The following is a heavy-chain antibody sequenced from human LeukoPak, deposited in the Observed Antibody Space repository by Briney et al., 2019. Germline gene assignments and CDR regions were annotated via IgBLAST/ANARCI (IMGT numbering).Heavy chain of an antibody. J-gene: IGHJ4*02. D-gene: IGHD1-26*01. CDR1: GYTFTSYD. CDR3: ASGYLSGSTYYFDY. Sequence: ASVKVSCKASGYTFTSYDINWVRQATGQGLEWMGWMNPNSGNTGYAQKFQGRVTITRNTSISTAYMELRSLRSDDTAVYYCASGYLSGSTYYFDYWGQGTLVTVSS. CDR2: MNPNSGNT. V-gene: IGHV1-8*03.